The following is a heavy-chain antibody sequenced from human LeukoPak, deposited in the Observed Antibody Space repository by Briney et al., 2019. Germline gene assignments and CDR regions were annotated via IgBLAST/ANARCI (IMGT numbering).Heavy chain of an antibody. V-gene: IGHV3-74*01. Sequence: GGSLRLSCAASGFTFTDFWMHWVRQAPGGGLVWVSRVKGDEISTLYADSVKGRFTISRDNAKNTLYLQMNSLRADDTALYYCATGPYAAFEMWGQGTMVTVSS. CDR1: GFTFTDFW. CDR2: VKGDEIST. J-gene: IGHJ3*02. D-gene: IGHD2-2*01. CDR3: ATGPYAAFEM.